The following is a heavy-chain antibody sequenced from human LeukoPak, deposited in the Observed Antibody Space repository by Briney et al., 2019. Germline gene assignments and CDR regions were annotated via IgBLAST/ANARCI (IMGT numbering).Heavy chain of an antibody. V-gene: IGHV1-69*05. J-gene: IGHJ4*02. CDR1: GGTFSSYA. CDR3: ASIIFASFNGGYDY. Sequence: SVKVSXKASGGTFSSYAISWVRQAPGQGLEWMGRIIPIFGTAKYARKFQGRVTITTDESTSTAYMELCSLRSEDTAVYYCASIIFASFNGGYDYWGQGTLVTVSS. CDR2: IIPIFGTA. D-gene: IGHD3/OR15-3a*01.